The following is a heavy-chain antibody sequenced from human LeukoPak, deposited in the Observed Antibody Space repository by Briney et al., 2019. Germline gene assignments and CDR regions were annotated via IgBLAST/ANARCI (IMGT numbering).Heavy chain of an antibody. CDR3: AETTVTTSRLLYYFDY. CDR2: ITPIIDSS. Sequence: SVKVSCKASGGTLNTHIFTWVRQAPGQGLEWMGKITPIIDSSKYAQKFQGRLTITADKSTSTAYMELSSLRSEDTAVYYCAETTVTTSRLLYYFDYWGQGTLVTVSS. V-gene: IGHV1-69*02. CDR1: GGTLNTHI. J-gene: IGHJ4*02. D-gene: IGHD4-17*01.